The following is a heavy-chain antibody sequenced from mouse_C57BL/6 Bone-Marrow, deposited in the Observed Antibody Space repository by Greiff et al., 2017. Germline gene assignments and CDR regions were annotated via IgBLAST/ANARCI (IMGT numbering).Heavy chain of an antibody. Sequence: EVMLVESGGGLVQPGGSLKLSCAASGFTFSDYGMAWVRQAPRKGPEWVAFISNLAYSIYYADTVTGRFTISRENAKNTLYLEMSSLMSEDTAMYYCARRGYMDYWGQGTSVTVSS. CDR2: ISNLAYSI. V-gene: IGHV5-15*04. J-gene: IGHJ4*01. CDR1: GFTFSDYG. CDR3: ARRGYMDY.